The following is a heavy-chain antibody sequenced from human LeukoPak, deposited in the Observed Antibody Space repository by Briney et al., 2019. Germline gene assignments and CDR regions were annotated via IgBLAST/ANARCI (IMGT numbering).Heavy chain of an antibody. CDR3: ARGVAEAVNWFDP. J-gene: IGHJ5*02. CDR1: GYTFTGYY. Sequence: ASVTVSCKASGYTFTGYYMHWVRQAPGQGLEWMGGINPNSGGTNYAQKFQGRVTMTRDTSISTAYMELSRLTSDDTAVYYCARGVAEAVNWFDPWGQGTLVTVSS. D-gene: IGHD6-13*01. V-gene: IGHV1-2*02. CDR2: INPNSGGT.